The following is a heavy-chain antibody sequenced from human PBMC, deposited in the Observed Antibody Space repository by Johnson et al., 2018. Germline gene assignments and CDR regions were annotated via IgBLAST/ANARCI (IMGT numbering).Heavy chain of an antibody. J-gene: IGHJ3*02. CDR3: ARHAYSSGQIDAFDI. V-gene: IGHV4-39*01. Sequence: QVRLQESGPGLVKPSETLSLTCTVSGGSIGSSTYYWGWIRKPPGKGLEWIGRIYNSGTSYYNPSLKSRVTISVDTSQNQFSLKLTSVTAADTAVYYCARHAYSSGQIDAFDIWGQGTMVTVSS. D-gene: IGHD6-19*01. CDR2: IYNSGTS. CDR1: GGSIGSSTYY.